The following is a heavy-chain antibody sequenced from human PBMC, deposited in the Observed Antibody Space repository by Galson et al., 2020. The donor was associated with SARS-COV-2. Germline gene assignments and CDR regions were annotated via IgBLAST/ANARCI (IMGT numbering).Heavy chain of an antibody. J-gene: IGHJ4*02. Sequence: GESPKISCKASGYTFTSYGISWVRQAPGQGLEWMGWISAYNGNTNYAQKLQARVTMTTDTSTSTAYMALRSLRSDDTAVYYCASGDVVVVPAAIEGSMVLRLGGYSEYDFDYGGQGTLVTVSS. CDR1: GYTFTSYG. CDR3: ASGDVVVVPAAIEGSMVLRLGGYSEYDFDY. CDR2: ISAYNGNT. V-gene: IGHV1-18*01. D-gene: IGHD2-2*01.